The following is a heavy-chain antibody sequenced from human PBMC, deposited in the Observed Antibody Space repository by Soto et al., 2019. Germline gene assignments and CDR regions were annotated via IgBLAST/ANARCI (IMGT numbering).Heavy chain of an antibody. CDR3: AKGYYDSIMRYFDI. CDR1: GFTFGDYA. V-gene: IGHV3-9*01. D-gene: IGHD3-22*01. CDR2: ISWNSGSI. J-gene: IGHJ3*02. Sequence: PGGSLRLSCAASGFTFGDYAMHWVRQAPGKGLEWVSGISWNSGSIGYADSVKGRFTISRDNAKNSLYLQMNSLRAEDTALYYCAKGYYDSIMRYFDIWGQGTMVTVSS.